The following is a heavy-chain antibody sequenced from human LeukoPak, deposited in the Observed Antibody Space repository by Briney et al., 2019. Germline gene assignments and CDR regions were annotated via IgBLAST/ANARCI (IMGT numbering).Heavy chain of an antibody. D-gene: IGHD6-13*01. V-gene: IGHV4-59*01. J-gene: IGHJ4*02. Sequence: SETLSLTCTVSGGSIRGYFRTWIRQPPGKGLEWIGYIYYSGSTNYNSSLKSRVTIAVDTSKNQFSLRLNSVTAADTAVYYCAMAYSSSWYYFDYWGQGTLVTVSS. CDR2: IYYSGST. CDR1: GGSIRGYF. CDR3: AMAYSSSWYYFDY.